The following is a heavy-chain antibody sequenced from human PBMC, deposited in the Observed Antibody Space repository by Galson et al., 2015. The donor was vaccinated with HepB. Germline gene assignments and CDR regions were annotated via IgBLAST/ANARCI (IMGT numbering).Heavy chain of an antibody. CDR2: IYYSGST. CDR3: ARAVTPYYADP. D-gene: IGHD3-10*01. CDR1: GGSISSYY. J-gene: IGHJ5*02. Sequence: ETLSLTCTVSGGSISSYYWSWIRQPPGKGLEWIGYIYYSGSTNYNPSLKSRVTISVDTSKNQFSLKLSSATAADTAVYYCARAVTPYYADPWGQGTLVTVSS. V-gene: IGHV4-59*01.